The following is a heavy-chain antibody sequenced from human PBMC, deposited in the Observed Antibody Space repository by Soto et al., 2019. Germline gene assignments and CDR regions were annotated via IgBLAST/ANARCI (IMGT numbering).Heavy chain of an antibody. CDR3: SSLDTAMIKTAGY. V-gene: IGHV3-7*01. Sequence: EVQLVESGGGLVQPGGSLRLSCVASGLTFSSWMSWVCKAPGKGLEWVAMTTQDGSGKHYVDSVKGRFTISRDSAKNSMYLQMNSLTVEDTAMYYCSSLDTAMIKTAGYWGQGTQVTVSS. D-gene: IGHD5-18*01. CDR1: GLTFSSW. J-gene: IGHJ4*02. CDR2: TTQDGSGK.